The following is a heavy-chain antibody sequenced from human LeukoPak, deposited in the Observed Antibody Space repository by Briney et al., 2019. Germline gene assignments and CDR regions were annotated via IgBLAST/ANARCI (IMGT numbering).Heavy chain of an antibody. CDR1: GYSFTNYW. Sequence: GESLKISCKGSGYSFTNYWIAWVRQMPGKGLEWMGFIYPGDSETRYSPSFQGQVTISADKSTAYLQWSSLKASDTAMYYCARRGWNGGNLDYWGQGTLVTVSS. CDR2: IYPGDSET. D-gene: IGHD4-23*01. J-gene: IGHJ4*02. V-gene: IGHV5-51*01. CDR3: ARRGWNGGNLDY.